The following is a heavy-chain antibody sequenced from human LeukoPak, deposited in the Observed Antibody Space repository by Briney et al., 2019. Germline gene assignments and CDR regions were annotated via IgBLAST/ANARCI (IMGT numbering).Heavy chain of an antibody. V-gene: IGHV1-46*01. CDR2: INPSGGST. CDR1: GYTFTSYY. CDR3: ARDASGDVEEYGGYLFDY. Sequence: GASVTVSCTASGYTFTSYYMHWVRQAPGQGLEWMGLINPSGGSTSYAQKFQGRVTMTRDTSTSTVYMELSSLRSEDTAVYYCARDASGDVEEYGGYLFDYWGQGTLVTVSS. D-gene: IGHD5-12*01. J-gene: IGHJ4*02.